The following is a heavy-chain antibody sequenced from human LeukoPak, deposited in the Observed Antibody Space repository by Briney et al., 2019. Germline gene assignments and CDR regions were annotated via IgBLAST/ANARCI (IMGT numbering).Heavy chain of an antibody. Sequence: ASVKVSCKASGYTFTGYYMHWVRQAPGQGLEWMGWINPNSGGTNYAQKFQGRVTMTRDTSISTAYMELSRLRSDDTAVYYCARDLRVVGTGAFDIWGQGTTVTVSS. CDR1: GYTFTGYY. V-gene: IGHV1-2*02. CDR2: INPNSGGT. CDR3: ARDLRVVGTGAFDI. D-gene: IGHD3-22*01. J-gene: IGHJ3*02.